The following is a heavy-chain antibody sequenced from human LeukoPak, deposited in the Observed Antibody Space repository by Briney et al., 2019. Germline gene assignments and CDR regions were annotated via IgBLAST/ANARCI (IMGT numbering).Heavy chain of an antibody. CDR1: GYTCTSYG. J-gene: IGHJ4*02. D-gene: IGHD3-10*01. CDR2: ISAYNGNT. V-gene: IGHV1-18*01. Sequence: GASVKVSCKASGYTCTSYGISWVRQAPGQGLEWMGWISAYNGNTNYAQKLQGRVTMTTDTSTSTAYMELRSLRSDDTAVYYCARDLYGANYYGSGSCFDYWGQRTLVTVSS. CDR3: ARDLYGANYYGSGSCFDY.